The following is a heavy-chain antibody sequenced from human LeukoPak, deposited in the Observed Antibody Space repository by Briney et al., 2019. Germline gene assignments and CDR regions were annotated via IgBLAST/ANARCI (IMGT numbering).Heavy chain of an antibody. Sequence: GGSLRLSCAASGFTFSSYGMHWVRQAPGKGLEWVAFIWFDGSNKYYADSVKGRFTISRDNSKNTLYLQMNSLRAEDTAVYYCARLWRPDFVVVASTPRNWFDPWGQGTLVTVSS. D-gene: IGHD2-2*01. J-gene: IGHJ5*02. CDR2: IWFDGSNK. CDR3: ARLWRPDFVVVASTPRNWFDP. CDR1: GFTFSSYG. V-gene: IGHV3-33*08.